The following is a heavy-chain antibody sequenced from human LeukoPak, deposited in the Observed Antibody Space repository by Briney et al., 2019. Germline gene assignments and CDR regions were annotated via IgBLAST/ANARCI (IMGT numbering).Heavy chain of an antibody. V-gene: IGHV1-2*06. CDR3: AKEITMIVVALYP. CDR2: INPNSGGT. J-gene: IGHJ5*02. Sequence: ASVKVSCKASGYTFTGYYMHWVRQAPGQGLEWMGRINPNSGGTNYAQKFQGRVTMTRDTSISTAYMELSRLRSDDTAVYYCAKEITMIVVALYPWGQGTPVTVSS. D-gene: IGHD3-22*01. CDR1: GYTFTGYY.